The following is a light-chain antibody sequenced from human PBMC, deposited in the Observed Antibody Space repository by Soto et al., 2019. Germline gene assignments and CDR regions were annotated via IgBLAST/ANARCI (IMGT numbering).Light chain of an antibody. J-gene: IGKJ1*01. CDR1: QSISSW. CDR3: QADNSYWT. V-gene: IGKV1-5*03. Sequence: DIPMTQSPSTLSASVGDRVTITCRASQSISSWLAWYQQKPGKAPKLLIYKASSLESGVPSSFSGSRSGTEFTLTISSLQPDDYATYYCQADNSYWTFGQGTKVEIK. CDR2: KAS.